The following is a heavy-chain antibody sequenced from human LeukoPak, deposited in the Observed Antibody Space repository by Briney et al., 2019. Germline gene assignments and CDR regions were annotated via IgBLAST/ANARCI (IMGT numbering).Heavy chain of an antibody. D-gene: IGHD6-19*01. Sequence: GGSLRLSRAVSGFIVTRNYMSWVRQAPGKGLECVSIINSGGSTYYADSVKGRFTISRDNSKNTLYLQMSSLRADDTAVYYCARVASDSSGWYHFDYWGQGTLVTVSS. V-gene: IGHV3-53*01. CDR3: ARVASDSSGWYHFDY. CDR2: INSGGST. CDR1: GFIVTRNY. J-gene: IGHJ4*02.